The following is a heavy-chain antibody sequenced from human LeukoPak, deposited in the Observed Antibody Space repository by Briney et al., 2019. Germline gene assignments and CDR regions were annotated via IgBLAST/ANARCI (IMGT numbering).Heavy chain of an antibody. CDR2: MYYDGSS. Sequence: SETLSLACTVSGGSINSGTFYWGWIRQPPGKGLEWIGSMYYDGSSYYNPSLKSRVTTSVDTSKNQFSLKLSSVTAADTAVYYCARNFWRVRGVINYWGQGTLVTVSS. V-gene: IGHV4-39*01. J-gene: IGHJ4*02. D-gene: IGHD3-10*01. CDR3: ARNFWRVRGVINY. CDR1: GGSINSGTFY.